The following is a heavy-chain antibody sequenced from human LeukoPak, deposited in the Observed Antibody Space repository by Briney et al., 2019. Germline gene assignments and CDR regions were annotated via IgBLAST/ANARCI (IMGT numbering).Heavy chain of an antibody. J-gene: IGHJ6*04. Sequence: AGGPRDLSLAASEFTFSTYAMSGFRKPQGRERGWVSTISNSGGTTYYADSVKGRFTISRDDSENTLYLQMNSLRAEDTAVYYCAELGITMIGGVWGKGTTVTISS. D-gene: IGHD3-10*02. V-gene: IGHV3-23*01. CDR1: EFTFSTYA. CDR2: ISNSGGTT. CDR3: AELGITMIGGV.